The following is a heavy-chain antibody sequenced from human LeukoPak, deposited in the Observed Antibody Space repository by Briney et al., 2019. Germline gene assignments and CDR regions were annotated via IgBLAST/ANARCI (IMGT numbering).Heavy chain of an antibody. CDR3: ATSSGWPKTDALREEDDY. J-gene: IGHJ4*02. CDR2: IKQDGSEK. CDR1: GFTFSSYW. Sequence: GGSRRLSCAASGFTFSSYWMSWVRQAPGKGLEWVANIKQDGSEKYYVDSVKGRFTISRDNAKNSLYLQMNSLRAEDTAVYYCATSSGWPKTDALREEDDYWGQGTLVTVSS. V-gene: IGHV3-7*01. D-gene: IGHD6-19*01.